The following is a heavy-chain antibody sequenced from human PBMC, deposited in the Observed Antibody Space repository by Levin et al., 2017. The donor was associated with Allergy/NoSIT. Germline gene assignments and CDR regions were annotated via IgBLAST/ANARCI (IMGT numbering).Heavy chain of an antibody. D-gene: IGHD1-14*01. V-gene: IGHV4-30-2*01. CDR1: GGSISSGGYS. Sequence: SETLSLTCAVSGGSISSGGYSWSWIRQPPGKGLEWIGYIYHSGSTYYNPSLKSRVTISVDRSKNQFSLKLSSVTAADTAVYYCARGETETFDYWGQGTLVTVSS. J-gene: IGHJ4*02. CDR2: IYHSGST. CDR3: ARGETETFDY.